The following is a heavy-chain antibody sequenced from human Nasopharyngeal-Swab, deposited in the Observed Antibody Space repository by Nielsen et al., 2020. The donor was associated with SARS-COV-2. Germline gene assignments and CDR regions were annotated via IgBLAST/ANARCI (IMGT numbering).Heavy chain of an antibody. CDR2: ISWNSGSI. CDR1: GFTFDDYA. CDR3: AKAKLTSCHVWCAFDI. J-gene: IGHJ3*02. D-gene: IGHD2-2*01. Sequence: GGSLRLSCAASGFTFDDYAMHWVRQAPGKGLEWVSGISWNSGSIGYADSVKGRFTISRDNAKNSLYLQMNSLRAEDTALYYCAKAKLTSCHVWCAFDIWGQGTMVTVSS. V-gene: IGHV3-9*01.